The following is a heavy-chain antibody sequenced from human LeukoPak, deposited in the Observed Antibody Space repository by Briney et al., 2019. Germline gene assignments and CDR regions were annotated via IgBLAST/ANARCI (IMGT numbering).Heavy chain of an antibody. CDR1: GYTFTSYW. CDR3: ARRRDGYNYYFDY. CDR2: IYPGDSDA. J-gene: IGHJ4*02. D-gene: IGHD5-24*01. V-gene: IGHV5-51*01. Sequence: GESLKISCKGSGYTFTSYWIGWVRQMPGKGLEWMGLIYPGDSDAKYSPSFRGQVTISADKSISTAYLQWSSLKASDTAMYCCARRRDGYNYYFDYWGQGALVTVSS.